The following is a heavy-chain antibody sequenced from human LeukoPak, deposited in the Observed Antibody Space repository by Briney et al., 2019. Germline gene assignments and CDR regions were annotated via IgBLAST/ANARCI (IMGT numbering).Heavy chain of an antibody. CDR2: IIPIFGTA. J-gene: IGHJ3*02. CDR1: GGTFSSYA. Sequence: GASVKVSCKASGGTFSSYAISWVRQAPGQGLEWMGGIIPIFGTANYAQKFQGRVTITADESTSTAYMELSSLRSEDTAVYYCARDLPGYYDAFDTWGQGTMVTVSS. CDR3: ARDLPGYYDAFDT. D-gene: IGHD3-22*01. V-gene: IGHV1-69*13.